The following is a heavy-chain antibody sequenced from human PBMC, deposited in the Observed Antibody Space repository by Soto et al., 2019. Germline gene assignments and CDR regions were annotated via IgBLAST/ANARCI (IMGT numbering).Heavy chain of an antibody. CDR3: AREQNDFSNWFDP. V-gene: IGHV4-31*03. Sequence: SETLSLTCTVSGGSISSGGYYWSWIRQHPGKGLEWIGYIYYSGSTYYNPSLKSRVTISVDTSKNQFSLKLSSVTAADTAVYYCAREQNDFSNWFDPWGQGTLVTVSS. J-gene: IGHJ5*02. D-gene: IGHD3-3*01. CDR2: IYYSGST. CDR1: GGSISSGGYY.